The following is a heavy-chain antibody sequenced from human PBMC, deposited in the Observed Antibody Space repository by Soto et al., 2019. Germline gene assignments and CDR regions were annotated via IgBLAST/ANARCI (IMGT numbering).Heavy chain of an antibody. CDR1: GFTFSSYA. CDR2: ISGSGGST. J-gene: IGHJ5*02. V-gene: IGHV3-23*01. Sequence: GGSLRLSCAASGFTFSSYAMSWVRQAPGKGLEWVSAISGSGGSTYYADSVKGRFTISRDNSKNTLYLQMNSLRAEDTAVYYCAKNWYSPSSRPSWFDPWGQGTLVTVSS. CDR3: AKNWYSPSSRPSWFDP. D-gene: IGHD2-21*02.